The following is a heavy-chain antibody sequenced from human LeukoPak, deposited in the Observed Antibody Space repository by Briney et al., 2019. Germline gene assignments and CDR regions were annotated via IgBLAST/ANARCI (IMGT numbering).Heavy chain of an antibody. D-gene: IGHD3-9*01. CDR3: ARVPTVILTGSSRYYYYYGMDV. CDR2: INHSGST. J-gene: IGHJ6*02. V-gene: IGHV4-34*01. Sequence: TSETLSLTCTVSGGSISSYYWSWIRQPPGKGLEWIGEINHSGSTNYNPSLKSRVTISVDTSKNQFSLKLSSVTAADTAVYYCARVPTVILTGSSRYYYYYGMDVWGQGTTVTVSS. CDR1: GGSISSYY.